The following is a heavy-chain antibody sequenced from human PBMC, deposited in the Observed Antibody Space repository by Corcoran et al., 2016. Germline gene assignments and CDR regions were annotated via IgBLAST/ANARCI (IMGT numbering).Heavy chain of an antibody. CDR2: ISSSSSTI. CDR1: GFTFSSYS. CDR3: APRGLFP. J-gene: IGHJ5*02. V-gene: IGHV3-48*04. Sequence: EVQLVESGGGLVQPGGSLRLSCPASGFTFSSYSMNWVRQDPGKGIEGVSSISSSSSTIYYADSVKGRFTISRDNAKNSLYLQMNSLRAEDTAVYYCAPRGLFPWGQGALVTVSS. D-gene: IGHD2-21*02.